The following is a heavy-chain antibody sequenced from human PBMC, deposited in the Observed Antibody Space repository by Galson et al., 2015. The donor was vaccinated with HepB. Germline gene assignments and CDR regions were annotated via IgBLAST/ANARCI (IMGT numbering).Heavy chain of an antibody. CDR1: GFIFRHHA. Sequence: SLRLSCAGSGFIFRHHAMAWIRQAPGKGLEWVSGINGRCSTRSYSDAVKGRFSISRDNSKDTVFLQMDNLRAEDTAAYYCVKEGSWFGGDWFDPWGQGALVTVS. J-gene: IGHJ5*02. CDR3: VKEGSWFGGDWFDP. CDR2: INGRCSTR. V-gene: IGHV3-23*01. D-gene: IGHD3-16*01.